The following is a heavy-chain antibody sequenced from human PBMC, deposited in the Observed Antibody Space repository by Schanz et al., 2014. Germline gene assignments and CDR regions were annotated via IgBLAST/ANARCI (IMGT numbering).Heavy chain of an antibody. V-gene: IGHV1-18*01. CDR3: ARDGVDAAAGGNY. CDR2: ISPYNGNT. D-gene: IGHD6-13*01. J-gene: IGHJ4*02. Sequence: QVQLVQSGAEVKKPGSSMKVSCKASGGTFNSYTINWVRQAPGQGLEWMGWISPYNGNTNYAQKLQGRVTMTADTSTSTVYMELSSLRSEDTAVYYCARDGVDAAAGGNYWGQGTLVTVSS. CDR1: GGTFNSYT.